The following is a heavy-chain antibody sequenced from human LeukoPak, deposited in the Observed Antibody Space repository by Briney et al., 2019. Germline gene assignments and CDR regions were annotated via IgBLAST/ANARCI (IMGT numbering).Heavy chain of an antibody. CDR2: ISTDGNNE. Sequence: GGSLRLSCAAPGFSFTMYGIHWVRQAPGKGLEWVAVISTDGNNEYYANSVKGRFTISRDNSKNTVYLQMTSLRTEDTAVYYCAKDQIGWAPGYVSGPLDQWGQGTLVTVSS. D-gene: IGHD6-19*01. J-gene: IGHJ4*02. CDR1: GFSFTMYG. V-gene: IGHV3-30*18. CDR3: AKDQIGWAPGYVSGPLDQ.